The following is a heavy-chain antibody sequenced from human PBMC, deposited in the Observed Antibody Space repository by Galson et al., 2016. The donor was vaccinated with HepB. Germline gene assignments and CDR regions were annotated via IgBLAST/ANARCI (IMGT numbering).Heavy chain of an antibody. V-gene: IGHV3-23*01. D-gene: IGHD3-22*01. CDR1: RFIFSTYA. CDR3: ATERADNYVSSGYYGYFDQ. CDR2: ISGSGDNT. Sequence: SLRLSCAASRFIFSTYAMGWVRQAPGKGLEWVSSISGSGDNTYYADSVKGRFTISRDNSQNTLFLQMNSLRAEDTAVYYCATERADNYVSSGYYGYFDQWGHGTLDTVSS. J-gene: IGHJ4*01.